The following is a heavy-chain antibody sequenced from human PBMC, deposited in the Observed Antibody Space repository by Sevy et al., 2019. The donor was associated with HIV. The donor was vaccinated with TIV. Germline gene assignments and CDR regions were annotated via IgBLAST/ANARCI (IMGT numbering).Heavy chain of an antibody. CDR1: GFTFSSYS. CDR3: AREVEASYDILTGYSWFDP. CDR2: ISSSSTI. Sequence: GGSLRLSCAASGFTFSSYSMNWVRQAPGKGLEWVSYISSSSTIYYADSVKGRFTISRDNAKNSLYLQMNSLRDEDTAVYYCAREVEASYDILTGYSWFDPWGQGTLVTVSS. D-gene: IGHD3-9*01. V-gene: IGHV3-48*02. J-gene: IGHJ5*02.